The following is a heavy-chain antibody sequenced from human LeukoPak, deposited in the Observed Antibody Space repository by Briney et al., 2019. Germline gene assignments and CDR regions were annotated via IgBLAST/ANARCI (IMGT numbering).Heavy chain of an antibody. V-gene: IGHV3-23*01. Sequence: GGSLRLSCAASGFTFSSYAMSWVRQAPGKGLEWVSAISGSGGSTYYADSVKGRFTISRDNSKNTLYLQMNSLRAEDTAVYYCAKEKRARHSSGWSDDAFDIWGQGTMVTVSS. J-gene: IGHJ3*02. CDR1: GFTFSSYA. CDR3: AKEKRARHSSGWSDDAFDI. CDR2: ISGSGGST. D-gene: IGHD6-19*01.